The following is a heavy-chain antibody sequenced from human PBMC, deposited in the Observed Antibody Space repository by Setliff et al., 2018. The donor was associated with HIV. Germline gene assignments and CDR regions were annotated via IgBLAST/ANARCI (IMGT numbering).Heavy chain of an antibody. J-gene: IGHJ4*02. V-gene: IGHV3-21*01. CDR3: ARDPQGEWSHLFDY. Sequence: PVGSLRLSCAASGLTFSSYTMNWVRQAPGKGLEWVSSISSSSSYIYYADSVKGRFTISRDNAKNSLYLQMNSLRAEDTAVYYCARDPQGEWSHLFDYWGQGTLVTVSS. D-gene: IGHD3-16*01. CDR2: ISSSSSYI. CDR1: GLTFSSYT.